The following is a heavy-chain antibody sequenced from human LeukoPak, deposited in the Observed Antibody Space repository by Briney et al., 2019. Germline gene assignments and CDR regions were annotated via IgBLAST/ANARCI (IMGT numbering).Heavy chain of an antibody. CDR2: IWYDGSHT. Sequence: SGGSLRLSCAASGFTFTSFGMPWVRQAPGKGLEWVAMIWYDGSHTKYTDSVKGRFTISRDTSKNTVSLHMNSLRAEDAAVYYCARGRPVPATHPIDYWGQGTLVTVSS. CDR1: GFTFTSFG. J-gene: IGHJ4*02. D-gene: IGHD5-12*01. CDR3: ARGRPVPATHPIDY. V-gene: IGHV3-33*01.